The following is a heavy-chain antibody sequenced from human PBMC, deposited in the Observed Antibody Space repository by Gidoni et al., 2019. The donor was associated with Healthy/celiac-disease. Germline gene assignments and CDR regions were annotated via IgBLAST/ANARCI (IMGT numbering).Heavy chain of an antibody. Sequence: QVQLVQSGAEVKKPGSSVKVSCKASGGTFSSYAISWVRQAPGQGLEWMGGIIPIFGTANYAQKFQGRVTITADKSTSTAYMELSSLRSEDTAVYYCARDTVAASRGRIAVATNANSDWGQGTLVTVSS. V-gene: IGHV1-69*06. CDR2: IIPIFGTA. CDR3: ARDTVAASRGRIAVATNANSD. CDR1: GGTFSSYA. J-gene: IGHJ4*02. D-gene: IGHD6-19*01.